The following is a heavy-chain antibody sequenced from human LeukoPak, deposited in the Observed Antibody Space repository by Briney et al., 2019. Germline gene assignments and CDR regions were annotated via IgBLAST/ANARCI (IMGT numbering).Heavy chain of an antibody. D-gene: IGHD4-23*01. CDR2: IIPIFGTA. CDR1: GGTFSSYA. V-gene: IGHV1-69*13. CDR3: ARDSFHYGGKGANYYGMDV. Sequence: ASVKVSCKASGGTFSSYAISWVRQAPGQGLEWMGGIIPIFGTANYAQKFQGRVTITADESTSTAYMELSSLRSEDTAVYCCARDSFHYGGKGANYYGMDVWGQGTTVTVSS. J-gene: IGHJ6*02.